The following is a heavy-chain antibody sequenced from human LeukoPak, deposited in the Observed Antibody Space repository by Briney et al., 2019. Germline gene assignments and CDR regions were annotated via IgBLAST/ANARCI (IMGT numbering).Heavy chain of an antibody. V-gene: IGHV1-18*01. D-gene: IGHD1-26*01. CDR2: ISGYNGKT. J-gene: IGHJ4*02. Sequence: ASVKVSCKASSYSFATYAITWVRQAPGLGLEWMGWISGYNGKTNYAPKLQGRLTMTTDTSTSTAYMELRSLRSDDTAMYYCARVGATYGDPLEYDYWGQGTLVTVSS. CDR1: SYSFATYA. CDR3: ARVGATYGDPLEYDY.